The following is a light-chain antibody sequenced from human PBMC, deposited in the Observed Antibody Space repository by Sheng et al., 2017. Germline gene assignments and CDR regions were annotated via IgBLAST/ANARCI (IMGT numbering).Light chain of an antibody. Sequence: DIQMTQSPSTLSASVGDRVTITCRASQTIGSWLAWYQQKPGKAPNLLIYKASTLQGGVTSRFSGSGSGTEFTLIISGLQPDDLATYYCQQYYVHPYTFGQGTKVQI. J-gene: IGKJ2*01. CDR2: KAS. CDR3: QQYYVHPYT. V-gene: IGKV1-5*03. CDR1: QTIGSW.